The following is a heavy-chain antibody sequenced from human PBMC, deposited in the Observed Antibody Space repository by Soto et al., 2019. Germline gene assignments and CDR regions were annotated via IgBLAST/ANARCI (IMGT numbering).Heavy chain of an antibody. Sequence: QVQLVESGGGVVQPGRSLRLSCAASGFTFSSHGMHWVRQAPGKGLEWVAVIWNDGSNKYYGDSVKGRFTISRDNSKNTLYLQINSLRVEDTAVYYCAREWAARHPQYFDYWGQGTLVTVSS. CDR1: GFTFSSHG. D-gene: IGHD1-26*01. V-gene: IGHV3-33*01. CDR3: AREWAARHPQYFDY. J-gene: IGHJ4*02. CDR2: IWNDGSNK.